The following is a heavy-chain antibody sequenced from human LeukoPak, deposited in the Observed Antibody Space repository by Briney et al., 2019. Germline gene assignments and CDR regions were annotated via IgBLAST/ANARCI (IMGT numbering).Heavy chain of an antibody. D-gene: IGHD4-11*01. CDR1: GFTFSSYG. Sequence: GGSLRLSCAASGFTFSSYGMHWVRQSPGKGLEWVAFIPYDGGNKYYADSVKGRFTISRDNSKNTVYLQMNSLRVEDTAVYYCARSPADYSNYYFDYWGQGTLVTVSS. J-gene: IGHJ4*02. V-gene: IGHV3-30*02. CDR3: ARSPADYSNYYFDY. CDR2: IPYDGGNK.